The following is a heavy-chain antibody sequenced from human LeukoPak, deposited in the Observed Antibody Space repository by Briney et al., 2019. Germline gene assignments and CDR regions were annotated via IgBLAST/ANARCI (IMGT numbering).Heavy chain of an antibody. J-gene: IGHJ3*02. CDR2: ISCSRSYI. Sequence: GGSLRLSCAASGFTFSSYSMNWVRQAPGKGLEGVSSISCSRSYIYYADSVKGRFTISRDNAKNSLYLQMNNLRAEDTAVYDCARGVSTGGYSYGSASYDAFDIWGQGTMVTVSS. V-gene: IGHV3-21*01. CDR3: ARGVSTGGYSYGSASYDAFDI. CDR1: GFTFSSYS. D-gene: IGHD5-18*01.